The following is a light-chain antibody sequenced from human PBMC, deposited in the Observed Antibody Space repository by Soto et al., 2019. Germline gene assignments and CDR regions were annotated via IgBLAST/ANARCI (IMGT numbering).Light chain of an antibody. CDR1: SSNIGSNT. J-gene: IGLJ2*01. V-gene: IGLV1-44*01. CDR3: VAWDDSLNGVV. Sequence: QSVLTQPPSASGTPEQRVTISCSGSSSNIGSNTVNWYQQLPGTAPKLLIYSNNQRPSGVPDRFSGSKSGTSASLAISGLQSEDEADYYCVAWDDSLNGVVFGGGTKVTVL. CDR2: SNN.